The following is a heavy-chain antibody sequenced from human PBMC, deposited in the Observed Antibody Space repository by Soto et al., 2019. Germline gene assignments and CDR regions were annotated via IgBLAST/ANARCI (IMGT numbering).Heavy chain of an antibody. Sequence: QVQLVQSGAEVQKPGSSVKVSCKASGGTFSPYTINWVRQAPGQGLEWMGRIIPFHGVTNYAQKFQARVTITADKSTSTAYMELNGLRFEDTAMYYCTRDWEITVSTWSFGGFWGRGTLVTVSS. CDR1: GGTFSPYT. D-gene: IGHD3-10*01. V-gene: IGHV1-69*08. CDR2: IIPFHGVT. J-gene: IGHJ4*02. CDR3: TRDWEITVSTWSFGGF.